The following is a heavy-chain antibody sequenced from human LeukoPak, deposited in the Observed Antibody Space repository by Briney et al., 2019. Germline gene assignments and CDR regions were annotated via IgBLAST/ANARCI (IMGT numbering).Heavy chain of an antibody. CDR3: ARHVVVAATYNWFDP. Sequence: GESLKISCKGSGYGFTSYWIGWVRPMPGKGLEWMGIIYPGDSETRYSPSFQGQVTISADKSISTAYLQWSSLKASDTAMYYCARHVVVAATYNWFDPWGQGTLVTVSS. J-gene: IGHJ5*02. V-gene: IGHV5-51*01. D-gene: IGHD2-15*01. CDR1: GYGFTSYW. CDR2: IYPGDSET.